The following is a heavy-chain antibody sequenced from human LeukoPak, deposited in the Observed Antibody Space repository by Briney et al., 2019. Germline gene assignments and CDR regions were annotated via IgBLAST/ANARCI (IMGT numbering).Heavy chain of an antibody. CDR1: GFTSGDYT. V-gene: IGHV3-43*02. D-gene: IGHD6-19*01. CDR2: ISGDNVST. J-gene: IGHJ4*02. CDR3: AKEGSSGWDLIDY. Sequence: PGGSLRLSCAASGFTSGDYTMHWVRQAPGKGLEWVSLISGDNVSTYYADSVKGRFTISRDNSKNSLYLQMNSLRTEDTALYYCAKEGSSGWDLIDYWGQGTLVTVSS.